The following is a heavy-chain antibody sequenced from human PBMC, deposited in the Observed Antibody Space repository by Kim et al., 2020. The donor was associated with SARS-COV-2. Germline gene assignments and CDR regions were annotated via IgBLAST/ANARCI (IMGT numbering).Heavy chain of an antibody. J-gene: IGHJ6*02. CDR3: ARVMGGSYYLPNYYGMDV. Sequence: SVKVSCKASGGTFSSYAISWVRQAPGQGLEWMGGIIPIFGTANYAQKFQGRVTITADESTSTAYMELSSLRSEDTAVYYCARVMGGSYYLPNYYGMDVWGQGTTVTVSS. V-gene: IGHV1-69*13. D-gene: IGHD1-26*01. CDR1: GGTFSSYA. CDR2: IIPIFGTA.